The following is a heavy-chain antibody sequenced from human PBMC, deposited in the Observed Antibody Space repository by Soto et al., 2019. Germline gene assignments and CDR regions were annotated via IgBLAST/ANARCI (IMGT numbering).Heavy chain of an antibody. CDR3: ARDVGYGDFDY. D-gene: IGHD4-17*01. J-gene: IGHJ4*02. CDR2: IYYSGST. CDR1: GGSISSGDYY. Sequence: SETLSLTCTVSGGSISSGDYYWSWIRQPPGKGLEWIGYIYYSGSTYYNPSLKSRVTISVGTSKNQFSLKLSSVTAADTAVYYCARDVGYGDFDYWGQGTLVTVSS. V-gene: IGHV4-30-4*01.